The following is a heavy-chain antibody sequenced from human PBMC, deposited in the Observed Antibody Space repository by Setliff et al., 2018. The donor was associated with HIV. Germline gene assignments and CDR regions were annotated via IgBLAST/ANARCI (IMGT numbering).Heavy chain of an antibody. CDR2: ISSSGNYM. V-gene: IGHV3-21*01. CDR3: ARDKDMTVAFDL. Sequence: GGFLRLSCVASGFNFTSYSMNWVRQAPGKGLEWVSSISSSGNYMFYADSVKGRFTISRDNAGNSLSLLMNSLRAEDTAVYFCARDKDMTVAFDLWGQGTPVTVSS. CDR1: GFNFTSYS. J-gene: IGHJ4*02. D-gene: IGHD3-22*01.